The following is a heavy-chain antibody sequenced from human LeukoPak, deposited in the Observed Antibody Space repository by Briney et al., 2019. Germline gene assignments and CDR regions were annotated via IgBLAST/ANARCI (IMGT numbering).Heavy chain of an antibody. CDR1: GFTFSSYA. J-gene: IGHJ4*02. V-gene: IGHV3-30-3*01. CDR2: ISYDGSNK. CDR3: ARDEGDYYDSSGPGDYFDY. D-gene: IGHD3-22*01. Sequence: GGSLRLSCAATGFTFSSYAMHWVRQAPGKGLEWVAVISYDGSNKYYADSVKGRFTISRDNSKNTLYLQMNSLRAEDTAVYYCARDEGDYYDSSGPGDYFDYWGQGTLVTVSS.